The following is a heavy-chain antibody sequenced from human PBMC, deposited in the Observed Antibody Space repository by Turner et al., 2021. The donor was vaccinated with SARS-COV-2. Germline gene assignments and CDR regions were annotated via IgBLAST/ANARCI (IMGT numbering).Heavy chain of an antibody. J-gene: IGHJ6*02. Sequence: VHLVQSWAGLKQPWASAKLLRYASESTFTGYDMHWVRQAPGQGLEWMGWSNPDSGGTNYAKKFQGRVTMTRDTSNSTAYMELSRLRSDDTAVYYCARGKQLVSHYNYYGMDVWGQGTTVTVSS. V-gene: IGHV1-2*02. CDR2: SNPDSGGT. D-gene: IGHD6-13*01. CDR1: ESTFTGYD. CDR3: ARGKQLVSHYNYYGMDV.